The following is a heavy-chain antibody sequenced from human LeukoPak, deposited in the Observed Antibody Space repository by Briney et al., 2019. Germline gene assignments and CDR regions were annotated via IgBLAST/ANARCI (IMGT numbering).Heavy chain of an antibody. Sequence: GESLKISCKGSGYSFTSYWMGWVRQMPGRGLEWTGIIYPGDSDTRYSPSFQGQVTISADKSISTAYLQWSSLKASDTAMYYCARHGRRSYDSSSDYWGQGTLVTVSS. CDR2: IYPGDSDT. CDR3: ARHGRRSYDSSSDY. CDR1: GYSFTSYW. D-gene: IGHD3-22*01. V-gene: IGHV5-51*01. J-gene: IGHJ4*02.